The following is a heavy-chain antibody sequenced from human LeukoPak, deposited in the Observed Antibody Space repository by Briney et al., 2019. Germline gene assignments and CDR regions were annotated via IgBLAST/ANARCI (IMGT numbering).Heavy chain of an antibody. CDR2: ISGSGGNT. J-gene: IGHJ4*02. CDR1: GFTFSSYA. V-gene: IGHV3-23*01. CDR3: AKDGRVRNGVELDS. Sequence: PGGSLRLSCAASGFTFSSYAMSWVRQAPGKGLEWVSGISGSGGNTYYADSVKGRFTVSRDSSKNTLYLQMNSLRAEDTAVYYCAKDGRVRNGVELDSWGQGTLVTVSS. D-gene: IGHD1-26*01.